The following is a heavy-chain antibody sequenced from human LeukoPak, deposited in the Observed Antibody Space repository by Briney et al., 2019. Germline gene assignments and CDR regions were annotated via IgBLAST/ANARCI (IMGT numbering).Heavy chain of an antibody. V-gene: IGHV3-23*01. J-gene: IGHJ4*02. D-gene: IGHD4/OR15-4a*01. CDR2: ISDNGGST. Sequence: VQPGGSLRLSCAASGFTFSGYAMSWVRQAPGKGLEWVSTISDNGGSTYYADSVKGRFTISRDNSNNTLYLQVNSLRGEDTAIYYCSSHGAWPRFDSWGQGTLVTVSS. CDR3: SSHGAWPRFDS. CDR1: GFTFSGYA.